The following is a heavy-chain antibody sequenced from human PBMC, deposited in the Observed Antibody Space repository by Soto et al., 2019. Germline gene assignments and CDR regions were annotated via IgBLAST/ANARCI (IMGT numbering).Heavy chain of an antibody. J-gene: IGHJ4*02. CDR2: ISYDGSNK. CDR1: GFTFSSYG. D-gene: IGHD5-18*01. V-gene: IGHV3-30*18. Sequence: GGSLRLSCAASGFTFSSYGMHWVRQAPGKGLEWVAVISYDGSNKYYADSVKGRFTISRDNSKNTLYLQMNSLRAEDTAVYYCAKGWTQLWLDNLDYWGQGTLVTVSS. CDR3: AKGWTQLWLDNLDY.